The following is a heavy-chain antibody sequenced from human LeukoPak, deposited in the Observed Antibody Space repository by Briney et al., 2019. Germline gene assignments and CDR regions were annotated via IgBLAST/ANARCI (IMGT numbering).Heavy chain of an antibody. CDR1: GFTFSDYY. Sequence: GGCLTLSCAASGFTFSDYYMSWIRQAPGTGLEGVSYISSSGSTIYYADSVKGRFTISRDNAKNSLYLQMNSLRAEDTAVYYCARLLDSGYRYYYHMDVRGKGTTVTVS. CDR3: ARLLDSGYRYYYHMDV. J-gene: IGHJ6*03. CDR2: ISSSGSTI. V-gene: IGHV3-11*01. D-gene: IGHD3-22*01.